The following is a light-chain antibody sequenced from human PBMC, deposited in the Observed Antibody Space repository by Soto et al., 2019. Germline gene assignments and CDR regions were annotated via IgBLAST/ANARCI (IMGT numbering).Light chain of an antibody. CDR3: QKYNSAPLT. CDR2: ATS. V-gene: IGKV1-27*01. J-gene: IGKJ4*01. CDR1: QGIAPY. Sequence: DVQMTQSPSSLSAFVGDRVTITCRASQGIAPYLAWFQQKPGKVPKLLLYATSTLQSWVPSRFSGSGSGTDFTLNINSLQPEDVRRYYCQKYNSAPLTFGGGTKVEIK.